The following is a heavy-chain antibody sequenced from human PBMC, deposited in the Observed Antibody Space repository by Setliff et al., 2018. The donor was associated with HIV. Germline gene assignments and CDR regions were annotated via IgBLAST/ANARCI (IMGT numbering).Heavy chain of an antibody. Sequence: SGPTLVNPTQTLTLTCTFSAFSLTSTRVAVGWIRQPPGKALEWLALIYWDDDKHYTPSLKSRLTITKDTSKNQVVLTLTNMDPVDTATYYCAHACYSGSGVVSGYFDYWGQGTLVTVSS. D-gene: IGHD3-10*01. CDR3: AHACYSGSGVVSGYFDY. CDR2: IYWDDDK. CDR1: AFSLTSTRVA. V-gene: IGHV2-5*02. J-gene: IGHJ4*02.